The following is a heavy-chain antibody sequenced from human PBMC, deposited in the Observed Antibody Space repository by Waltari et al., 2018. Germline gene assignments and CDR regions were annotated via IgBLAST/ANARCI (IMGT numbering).Heavy chain of an antibody. V-gene: IGHV3-7*01. Sequence: EAQLVQSGGGLVQPGWSLTLSCAAYRFTLSRFWMTWIRRAPGWGLQGAAIIEQDGSNKYDGDTVKGRFTITRDDDENSLFLKKSSRRVEDTALYCCVGWNDHIYSWGQGTLVAVSS. D-gene: IGHD1-1*01. CDR2: IEQDGSNK. J-gene: IGHJ4*02. CDR3: VGWNDHIYS. CDR1: RFTLSRFW.